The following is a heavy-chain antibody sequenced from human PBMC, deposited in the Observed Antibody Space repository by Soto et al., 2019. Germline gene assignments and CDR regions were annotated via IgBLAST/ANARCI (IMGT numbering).Heavy chain of an antibody. CDR1: GGTFSSYT. CDR3: ARSAAYYYDSSGDYSRYFDL. V-gene: IGHV1-69*02. J-gene: IGHJ2*01. Sequence: QVQLVQSGAEVKKPGSSVKVSCKASGGTFSSYTISWVRQAPGQGLEWMGRIIPILGIANYAQKFQGRVTITADKSTSTAYMELSSLRSEDTAVYYCARSAAYYYDSSGDYSRYFDLWGRGTLVTVSS. CDR2: IIPILGIA. D-gene: IGHD3-22*01.